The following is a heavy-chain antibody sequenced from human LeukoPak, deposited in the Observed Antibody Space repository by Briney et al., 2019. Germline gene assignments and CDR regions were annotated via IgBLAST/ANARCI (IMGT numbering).Heavy chain of an antibody. V-gene: IGHV3-74*01. Sequence: GGSLRLSCAASGFSFGGYWMHWVRQAPGKGLEWVSHMNSDGSSINYPDSVRGRFTISRDNAKNKPYLQMTSLRVEDTAVYYCARVAGGWIITNCLCDYWGRGTLVTVSS. J-gene: IGHJ4*02. CDR1: GFSFGGYW. D-gene: IGHD2-2*01. CDR3: ARVAGGWIITNCLCDY. CDR2: MNSDGSSI.